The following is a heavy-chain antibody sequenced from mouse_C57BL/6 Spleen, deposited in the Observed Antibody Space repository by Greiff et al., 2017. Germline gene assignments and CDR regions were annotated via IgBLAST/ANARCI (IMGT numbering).Heavy chain of an antibody. J-gene: IGHJ4*01. Sequence: QVQLQQSGAELVRPGASVTLSCKASGYTFTDYEMHWVKQTPVHGLEWIGAIDPEAGGTAYKQKFKGKAILTADKSSSTAYMELRSLTSEDSAVYYCAEESSGSGAMGGWGQGASVTV. CDR3: AEESSGSGAMGG. CDR2: IDPEAGGT. V-gene: IGHV1-15*01. CDR1: GYTFTDYE. D-gene: IGHD3-2*02.